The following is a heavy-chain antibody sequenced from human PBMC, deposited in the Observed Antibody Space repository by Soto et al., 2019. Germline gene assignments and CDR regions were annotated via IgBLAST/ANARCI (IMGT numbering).Heavy chain of an antibody. Sequence: QVQLVQSGAEVKKPGSSVKVSCKASGGTFSSYAISWVRQAPGQGLEWMGGIIPIFGTANYAQKFQVRVAITADKSKSTAYIELSSLRSEDSGVYYCARSYSSSSRAAIDIWGQGTMVTVSS. J-gene: IGHJ3*02. V-gene: IGHV1-69*06. D-gene: IGHD6-6*01. CDR3: ARSYSSSSRAAIDI. CDR1: GGTFSSYA. CDR2: IIPIFGTA.